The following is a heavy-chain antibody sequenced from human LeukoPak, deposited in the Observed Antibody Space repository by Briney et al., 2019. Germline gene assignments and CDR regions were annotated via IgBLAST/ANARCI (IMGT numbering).Heavy chain of an antibody. CDR1: GGTFSSYA. CDR3: ASGRRKHSGYDSDYYYYGMDV. Sequence: GSSVKVSCKASGGTFSSYAISWVRQAPGQGLEWMRGIIPIFGTANYAQKFQGRVTITADEATSTAYMELSSLRSEDTAVYYCASGRRKHSGYDSDYYYYGMDVWGQGTTVTVSS. D-gene: IGHD5-12*01. CDR2: IIPIFGTA. V-gene: IGHV1-69*01. J-gene: IGHJ6*02.